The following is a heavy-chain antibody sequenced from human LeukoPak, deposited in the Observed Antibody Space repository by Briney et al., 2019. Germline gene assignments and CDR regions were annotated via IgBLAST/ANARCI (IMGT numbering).Heavy chain of an antibody. CDR3: AKGSGAARPYYFDY. D-gene: IGHD6-6*01. CDR2: ITGGGGST. CDR1: GFTFSSYV. J-gene: IGHJ4*02. Sequence: GGSLRLSCAASGFTFSSYVMSWVRQTPGKGLEWVSAITGGGGSTYYADSVKGRFTISRDNSKNTLYLQMNSLRAEDTAVYYCAKGSGAARPYYFDYWGQGTLVTVSS. V-gene: IGHV3-23*01.